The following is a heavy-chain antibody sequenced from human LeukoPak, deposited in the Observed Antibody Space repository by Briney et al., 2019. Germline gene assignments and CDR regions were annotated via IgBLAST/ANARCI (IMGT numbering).Heavy chain of an antibody. CDR2: ISYDGSNK. Sequence: GGSLRLSCAASGFSISSYAMHWVRQAPGKGLEWMTVISYDGSNKYYADSVRGRFTLSRDTSKNTLYVQMSSLRAEDTAVYYCARGDYYGPGGYPYYFDYWGQGTLVTVSS. J-gene: IGHJ4*02. CDR1: GFSISSYA. V-gene: IGHV3-30-3*01. D-gene: IGHD3-10*01. CDR3: ARGDYYGPGGYPYYFDY.